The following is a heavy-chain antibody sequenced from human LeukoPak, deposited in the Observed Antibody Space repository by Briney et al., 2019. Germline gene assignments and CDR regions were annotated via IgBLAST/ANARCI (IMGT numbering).Heavy chain of an antibody. D-gene: IGHD3-10*01. V-gene: IGHV1-3*01. CDR2: VNAGNDDT. Sequence: GASVKVSCKASGYTLTRYAMHWVRQAPGQGLEWMGWVNAGNDDTQYSEKFQGRVTITRDTSASTAYMELSSLRPEDTAIYYCARDSRLVYGSGSYQPYYFDNWGQGTLVTVSS. J-gene: IGHJ4*02. CDR3: ARDSRLVYGSGSYQPYYFDN. CDR1: GYTLTRYA.